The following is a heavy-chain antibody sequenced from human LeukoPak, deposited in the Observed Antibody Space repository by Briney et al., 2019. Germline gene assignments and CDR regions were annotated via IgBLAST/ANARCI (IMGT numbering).Heavy chain of an antibody. CDR3: ARRASSSGFAYS. J-gene: IGHJ4*02. Sequence: SETLSLTCTVSGGSISSSNHYWGWIRQPPGKGLNWIGSIFDSGSTYNPSLKSRVTISADTSDNRFSLKLSFVTAADTAMYYCARRASSSGFAYSWGQGILVTVSS. CDR1: GGSISSSNHY. CDR2: IFDSGST. D-gene: IGHD6-6*01. V-gene: IGHV4-39*01.